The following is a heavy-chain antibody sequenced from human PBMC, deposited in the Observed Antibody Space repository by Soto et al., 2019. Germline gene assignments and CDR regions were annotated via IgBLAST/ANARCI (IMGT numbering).Heavy chain of an antibody. Sequence: QVQLVESGGGVVQPGRSLRVSCAASGFTFSNYAMHWVRQAPGKGLEWVAVVSYDGSKQFYADSVEGRFTISRDSSKSTLYLHMDNLRDEDTAVYYCASDRVYYYDNSGYYNFDYWGQGTLVTVSS. CDR3: ASDRVYYYDNSGYYNFDY. D-gene: IGHD3-22*01. CDR1: GFTFSNYA. V-gene: IGHV3-30-3*01. J-gene: IGHJ4*02. CDR2: VSYDGSKQ.